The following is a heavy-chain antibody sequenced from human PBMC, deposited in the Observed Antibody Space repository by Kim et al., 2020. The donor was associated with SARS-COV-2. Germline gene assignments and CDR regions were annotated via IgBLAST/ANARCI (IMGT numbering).Heavy chain of an antibody. CDR3: AWTRLRLGELSSRDLDY. CDR2: INHSGST. D-gene: IGHD3-16*02. CDR1: GGSFSGYY. Sequence: SETLSLTCAVYGGSFSGYYWSWIRQPPGKGLEWIGEINHSGSTNYNPSLKSRVTISVDTSKNQFSLKLSSVTAADTAVYYCAWTRLRLGELSSRDLDYWGQGTLVTVSS. V-gene: IGHV4-34*01. J-gene: IGHJ4*02.